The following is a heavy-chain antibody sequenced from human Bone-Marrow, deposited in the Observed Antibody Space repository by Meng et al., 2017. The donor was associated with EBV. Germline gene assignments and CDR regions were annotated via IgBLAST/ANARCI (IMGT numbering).Heavy chain of an antibody. Sequence: VQLQGSGPGLVKPSGTLSLTCAVSGGSINSSNCCVWVRQPPGKGLGCIGEIYHSGGTTPSLQSRVTISVDKAKNHFSLKLRSVTAADTAVYYCARNLLALAVNEDYFDFWGQGSLVTVSS. V-gene: IGHV4-4*02. D-gene: IGHD6-19*01. CDR2: IYHSGGT. J-gene: IGHJ4*02. CDR3: ARNLLALAVNEDYFDF. CDR1: GGSINSSNC.